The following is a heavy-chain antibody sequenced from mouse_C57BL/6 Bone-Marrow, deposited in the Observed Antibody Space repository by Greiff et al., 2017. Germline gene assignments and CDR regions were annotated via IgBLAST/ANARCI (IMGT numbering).Heavy chain of an antibody. D-gene: IGHD1-1*02. CDR1: GFNIKDDY. CDR2: IDPENGDT. V-gene: IGHV14-4*01. J-gene: IGHJ4*01. Sequence: EVKLVESGAELVRPGASVKLSCTASGFNIKDDYMHWVKQRPEQGLEWIGWIDPENGDTEYASKFQGKATITADTSSNTAYLQLSSLTSADTAVYYCTTGGYYAMDYWGQGTSVTVSS. CDR3: TTGGYYAMDY.